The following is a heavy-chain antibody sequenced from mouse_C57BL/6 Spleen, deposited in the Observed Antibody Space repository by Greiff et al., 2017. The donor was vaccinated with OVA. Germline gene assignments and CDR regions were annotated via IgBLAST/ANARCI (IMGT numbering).Heavy chain of an antibody. D-gene: IGHD1-1*01. J-gene: IGHJ4*01. V-gene: IGHV1-53*01. CDR2: INPSNGGT. CDR3: ARSRYGSSPYYAMDY. CDR1: GYTFTSYW. Sequence: QVQLQQPGTELVKPGASVKLSCKASGYTFTSYWMHWVKQRPGQGLEWIGNINPSNGGTNYNEKFKSKATLTVDKSSSTAYMQLSSLTSEDSAVYYCARSRYGSSPYYAMDYWGQGTSVTVSS.